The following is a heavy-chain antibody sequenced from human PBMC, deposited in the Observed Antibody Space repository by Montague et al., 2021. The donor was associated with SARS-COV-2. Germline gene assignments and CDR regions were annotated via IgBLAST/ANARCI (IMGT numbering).Heavy chain of an antibody. Sequence: SETLSLTCAVYGGSLSGSWWSWIRQSPGQGLEWIGEIYDSGRANYHPSLKWRVTMSVDTSKNQFSLKLNFLTAADTAIYYCARVTWPVPVGGTFGAFDVWGQGTVVTVSS. J-gene: IGHJ3*01. D-gene: IGHD1-26*01. V-gene: IGHV4-34*01. CDR2: IYDSGRA. CDR1: GGSLSGSW. CDR3: ARVTWPVPVGGTFGAFDV.